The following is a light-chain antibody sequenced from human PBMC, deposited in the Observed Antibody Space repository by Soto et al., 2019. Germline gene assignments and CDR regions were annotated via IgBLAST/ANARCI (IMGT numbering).Light chain of an antibody. V-gene: IGKV3-15*01. Sequence: EIVMTQSPATLSVSPGERATLSCRASQSVSSNLAWYQQKPGQAPRFLIFHASTRATGIPARFSGSGSGTEFTLTISSLQSEDFAVYYCQHYNNWPYTFGQGTKVDIK. CDR1: QSVSSN. CDR2: HAS. CDR3: QHYNNWPYT. J-gene: IGKJ2*01.